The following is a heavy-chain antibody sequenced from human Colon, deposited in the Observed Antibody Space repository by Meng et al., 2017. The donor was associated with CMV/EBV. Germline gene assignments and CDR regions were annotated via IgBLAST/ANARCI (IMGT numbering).Heavy chain of an antibody. J-gene: IGHJ4*02. V-gene: IGHV1-2*02. CDR1: GYTFSDYY. CDR3: VRSSGWSLFDY. Sequence: QVQLQQSGAGGKEPGASVKVPCKTSGYTFSDYYMHWVRQAPGQGLEWMGWIRSDGSATNYAPKFRGRVTMTRDASVSTAYMELSGLTSDDTAVYFCVRSSGWSLFDYWGPGALVTVSS. D-gene: IGHD6-19*01. CDR2: IRSDGSAT.